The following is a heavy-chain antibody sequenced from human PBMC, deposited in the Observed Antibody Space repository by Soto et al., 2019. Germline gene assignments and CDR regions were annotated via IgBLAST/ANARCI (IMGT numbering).Heavy chain of an antibody. CDR3: ARQLVGYYYYYYGMDV. J-gene: IGHJ6*02. D-gene: IGHD2-2*01. V-gene: IGHV5-51*01. Sequence: PGESLKISCKGSGYSFTSYWIGWVRQMPGKGLEWMGIIYPGDSDTRYSPSFQSQVTISADKSISTAYLQWSSLKASDTAMYYCARQLVGYYYYYYGMDVWGQGTTVTVSS. CDR1: GYSFTSYW. CDR2: IYPGDSDT.